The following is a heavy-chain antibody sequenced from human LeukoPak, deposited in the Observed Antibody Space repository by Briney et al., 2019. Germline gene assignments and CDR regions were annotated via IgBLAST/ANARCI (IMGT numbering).Heavy chain of an antibody. V-gene: IGHV4-38-2*02. CDR2: IHHSGST. Sequence: SETLSLTCTVSGYSISSGYYWGWIRQPPGKGLEWIGSIHHSGSTYYNPSLKSRVTISVDTSKNQFSLKLSSVTAADTAVYYCARAAAQGDDAFDIWGQGTMVTVSS. CDR1: GYSISSGYY. D-gene: IGHD2-2*01. CDR3: ARAAAQGDDAFDI. J-gene: IGHJ3*02.